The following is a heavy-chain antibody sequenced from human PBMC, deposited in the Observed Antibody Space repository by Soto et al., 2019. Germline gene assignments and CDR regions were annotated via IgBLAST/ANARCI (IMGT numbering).Heavy chain of an antibody. Sequence: QVQLGQSGAEVKKPGASVKVSCRTSGYTFKHYYIHWVRQAPGQGLEWLGIINPASASTNYAQEFQDRVTLTMDTSTTTVYMQLSGLRAEDTAIFYCARDLAAGDHWGQGNLVTVSS. CDR2: INPASAST. J-gene: IGHJ4*02. V-gene: IGHV1-46*02. D-gene: IGHD6-13*01. CDR3: ARDLAAGDH. CDR1: GYTFKHYY.